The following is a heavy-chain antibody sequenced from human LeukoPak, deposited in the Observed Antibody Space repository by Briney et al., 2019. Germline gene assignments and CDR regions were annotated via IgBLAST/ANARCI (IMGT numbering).Heavy chain of an antibody. V-gene: IGHV3-48*01. CDR2: ISTSSTTI. D-gene: IGHD6-13*01. J-gene: IGHJ4*02. Sequence: GGSLRLSCAASGFTFSSYGMSWVRQAPGKGLEWVSYISTSSTTIYYADSVKGRFTISRDNAKNSVYLQMNSLRAEDTAVYYCAKNGYSSSWNDYWGQGTLVTVSS. CDR3: AKNGYSSSWNDY. CDR1: GFTFSSYG.